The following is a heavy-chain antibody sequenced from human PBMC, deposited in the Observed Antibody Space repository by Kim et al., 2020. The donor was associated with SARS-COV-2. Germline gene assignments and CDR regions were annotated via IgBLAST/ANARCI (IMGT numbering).Heavy chain of an antibody. CDR1: GFTISDYY. J-gene: IGHJ4*02. Sequence: GGSLRLSCAASGFTISDYYMSWIRQAPGKGLEWVSYISSSSSYTNYADSVKGRFTISRDNAKNSLYLQMNSLRAEDTAVYYCAREGVVTAPDYWGQGTLVTVSS. CDR3: AREGVVTAPDY. V-gene: IGHV3-11*06. CDR2: ISSSSSYT. D-gene: IGHD2-21*02.